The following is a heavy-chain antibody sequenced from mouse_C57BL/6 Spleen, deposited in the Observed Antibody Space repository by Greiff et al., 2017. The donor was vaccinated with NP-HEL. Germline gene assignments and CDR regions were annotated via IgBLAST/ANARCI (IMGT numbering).Heavy chain of an antibody. V-gene: IGHV1-20*01. CDR1: GSSFTGYF. CDR2: IKPYNGDT. Sequence: EVQLHQSGPELVKPGDSVKISCKASGSSFTGYFMNWVIQSNGKSLEWIGRIKPYNGDTFYNQKLTGKATLTVDQSSSTAHLELRSLTSEDSAVYYCARSVTTVVARPSYFDVWGTGTTVTVSS. CDR3: ARSVTTVVARPSYFDV. J-gene: IGHJ1*03. D-gene: IGHD1-1*01.